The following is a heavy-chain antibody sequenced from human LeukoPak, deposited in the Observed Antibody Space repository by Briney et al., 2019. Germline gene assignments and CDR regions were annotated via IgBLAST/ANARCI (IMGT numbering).Heavy chain of an antibody. CDR3: ARDGGGYFDY. CDR2: IYYSGST. V-gene: IGHV4-59*01. D-gene: IGHD3-10*01. CDR1: GGSISSYY. Sequence: KPSETLSLTCTVSGGSISSYYWSWIRQPPGKGLEWIGYIYYSGSTNYNPSLKSRVTISVDTSKNQLSLKLSSVTAADTAVYYCARDGGGYFDYWGQGTLVTVSS. J-gene: IGHJ4*02.